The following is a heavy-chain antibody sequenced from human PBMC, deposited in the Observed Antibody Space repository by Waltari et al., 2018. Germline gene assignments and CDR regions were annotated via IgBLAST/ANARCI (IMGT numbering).Heavy chain of an antibody. Sequence: QVQLVQSGAEVKKPGSSVKVSCKASGGTFSSYTISWVRQAPGQGLEWMGRIIPILGIANYAQKFQGRVTITADKSTSTAYMELSSLRSEDTAVYYCASYDSSGYYAFDIWGQGTMVIVSS. D-gene: IGHD3-22*01. CDR3: ASYDSSGYYAFDI. V-gene: IGHV1-69*02. J-gene: IGHJ3*02. CDR2: IIPILGIA. CDR1: GGTFSSYT.